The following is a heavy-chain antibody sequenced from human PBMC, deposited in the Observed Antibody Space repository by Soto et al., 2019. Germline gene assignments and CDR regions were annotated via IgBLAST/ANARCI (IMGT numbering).Heavy chain of an antibody. Sequence: SETLSLTCTISGDSMTSGDFSWNWIRQPPGKGLEWIGYVSYSGGTSYNPPLKSRVSISEDSSKNQFFLRLTPVTAADTAVYYCARGQRFSDSLDPWGQGTLVTVSS. CDR3: ARGQRFSDSLDP. D-gene: IGHD3-3*01. J-gene: IGHJ5*02. V-gene: IGHV4-31*03. CDR1: GDSMTSGDFS. CDR2: VSYSGGT.